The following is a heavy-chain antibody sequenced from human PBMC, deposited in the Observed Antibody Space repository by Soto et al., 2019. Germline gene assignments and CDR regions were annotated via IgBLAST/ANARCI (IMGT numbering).Heavy chain of an antibody. CDR1: GYSFTSYW. CDR3: ARGLVVVAGDPPHFVY. CDR2: IYPGDSDT. D-gene: IGHD2-15*01. Sequence: GESLKISCKGSGYSFTSYWIGWVRQMPGKGLEWMGIIYPGDSDTRYSPSFQGQVTISADKSISTAYLQWSSLKASDTAMYYCARGLVVVAGDPPHFVYWGQGTLVTVSS. J-gene: IGHJ4*02. V-gene: IGHV5-51*01.